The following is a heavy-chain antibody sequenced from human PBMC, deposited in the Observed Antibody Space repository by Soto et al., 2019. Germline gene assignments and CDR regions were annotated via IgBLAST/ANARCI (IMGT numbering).Heavy chain of an antibody. J-gene: IGHJ3*02. Sequence: ASVKVSCKASGGTFSSYTISWVRQAPGQGLEWMGWINPNSGGTNYAQKFQGWVTMTRDTSISTAYMELSRLRSDDTAVYYCARAGKTYYYDSSGYYYTGFDAFDIWGQGTMVTVSS. V-gene: IGHV1-2*04. CDR1: GGTFSSYT. D-gene: IGHD3-22*01. CDR2: INPNSGGT. CDR3: ARAGKTYYYDSSGYYYTGFDAFDI.